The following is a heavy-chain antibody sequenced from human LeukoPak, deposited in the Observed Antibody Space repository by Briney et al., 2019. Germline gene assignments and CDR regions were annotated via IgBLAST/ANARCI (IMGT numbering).Heavy chain of an antibody. CDR1: GFTFDGYG. D-gene: IGHD6-13*01. CDR2: INWNGGST. J-gene: IGHJ6*02. CDR3: ARKKRSSWDSGLDV. V-gene: IGHV3-20*01. Sequence: GGSLRLSCAASGFTFDGYGMSWARQTPGKGLEGVSGINWNGGSTGYADSVKGRFTISRDNAKNSLYLQMNSLRVEDTALYHCARKKRSSWDSGLDVWGQGTTVTVSS.